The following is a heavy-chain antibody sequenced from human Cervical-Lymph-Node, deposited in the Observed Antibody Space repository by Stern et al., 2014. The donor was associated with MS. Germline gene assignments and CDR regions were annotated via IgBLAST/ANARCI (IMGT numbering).Heavy chain of an antibody. J-gene: IGHJ6*02. CDR2: ISYDGNNK. D-gene: IGHD3-10*01. V-gene: IGHV3-30*18. Sequence: QVQLVESGGGVVQPGRSLRLSCAASGFIFSTYGMHWVRQAPGKGLEWVAVISYDGNNKYYADYVRGRFTISRDNSKNILYLQMESLRGEDTAVYYCAKDQSIMVRRGINNNYYDMDVWGQGTTVTVSS. CDR1: GFIFSTYG. CDR3: AKDQSIMVRRGINNNYYDMDV.